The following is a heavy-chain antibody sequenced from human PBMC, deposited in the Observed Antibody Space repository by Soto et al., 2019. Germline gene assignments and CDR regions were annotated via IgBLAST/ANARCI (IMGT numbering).Heavy chain of an antibody. V-gene: IGHV4-61*01. CDR3: ARDVTTVGMHPPEST. CDR1: GDSVSSSNYY. Sequence: QVQLQESGPGLVRPSETLSLTCTVSGDSVSSSNYYWSWIRQSPVKGLEWIGYIFYSGSTNYIPSLKSRITISVDTFKNQYALNLMSVTAADTAVYYCARDVTTVGMHPPESTWGQGTLVTVS. CDR2: IFYSGST. J-gene: IGHJ5*02. D-gene: IGHD2-21*02.